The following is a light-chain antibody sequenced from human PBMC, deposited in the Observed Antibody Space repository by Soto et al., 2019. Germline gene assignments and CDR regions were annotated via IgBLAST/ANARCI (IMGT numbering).Light chain of an antibody. CDR1: SGHSSYA. J-gene: IGLJ2*01. V-gene: IGLV4-69*01. Sequence: QPVLTQSPSASASLGASVKLTCTLSSGHSSYAIAWHQQQPEKGPRYLMKLNSDGSHSKGDGIPDRFSGSSSGAERYLAIPSLQSEDEADYYCQTWGTRVVFGGGTKLTVL. CDR2: LNSDGSH. CDR3: QTWGTRVV.